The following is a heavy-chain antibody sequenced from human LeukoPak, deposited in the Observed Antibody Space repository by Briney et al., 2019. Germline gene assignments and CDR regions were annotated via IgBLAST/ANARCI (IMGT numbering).Heavy chain of an antibody. CDR3: AKDFDYYDTSDYFFLAVFDY. CDR2: ISGSGATT. J-gene: IGHJ4*02. Sequence: GGSLRLSCAASGFTFNNYAMTWVRQAPGKGLEWVSAISGSGATTYYADSVKGRFTISRDSSKNTLYLEMSSLSAEDTAVYYCAKDFDYYDTSDYFFLAVFDYWGQGTLVTVSS. V-gene: IGHV3-23*01. CDR1: GFTFNNYA. D-gene: IGHD3-22*01.